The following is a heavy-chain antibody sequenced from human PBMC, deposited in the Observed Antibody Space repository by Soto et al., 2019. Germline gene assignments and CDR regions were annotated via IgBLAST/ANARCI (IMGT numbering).Heavy chain of an antibody. Sequence: SETLSLTCTVTGGLIISSGDYWVWVRQTPGKGLEWIGTISNSGSTYYNPSVMSRVTISVDTSKKQFSLRLISVTAADTAVYYCARGRSSSAYLDYWGKGTLVTVSS. CDR2: ISNSGST. CDR1: GGLIISSGDY. CDR3: ARGRSSSAYLDY. J-gene: IGHJ4*02. V-gene: IGHV4-39*01. D-gene: IGHD6-19*01.